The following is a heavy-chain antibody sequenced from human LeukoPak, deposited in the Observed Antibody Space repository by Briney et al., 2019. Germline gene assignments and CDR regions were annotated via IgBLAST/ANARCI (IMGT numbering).Heavy chain of an antibody. CDR3: ARAHYYDSSGYNNWFDP. CDR1: GGSISSGGYS. D-gene: IGHD3-22*01. J-gene: IGHJ5*02. CDR2: IYHSGST. Sequence: PSETLSLTCAVSGGSISSGGYSWSWIRQPPGKGLEWIGYIYHSGSTYYNPSLKSRVTISVDRSKNQFSLKLSSVTAADTAVYYCARAHYYDSSGYNNWFDPWGQGTLVTVFS. V-gene: IGHV4-30-2*01.